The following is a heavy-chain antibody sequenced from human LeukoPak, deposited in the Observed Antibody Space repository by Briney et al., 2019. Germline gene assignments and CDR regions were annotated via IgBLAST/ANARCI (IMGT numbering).Heavy chain of an antibody. V-gene: IGHV4-59*01. CDR2: IYYSGST. Sequence: SETLSLTCTVSGGSISSYYWSWIRQPPGKGLEWIGYIYYSGSTNYNPSLKSRVTISLDTSKKQFSLKLSSVTAADTAVYYCARDRSEDAFDIWGQGTMVTVSS. J-gene: IGHJ3*02. CDR3: ARDRSEDAFDI. CDR1: GGSISSYY.